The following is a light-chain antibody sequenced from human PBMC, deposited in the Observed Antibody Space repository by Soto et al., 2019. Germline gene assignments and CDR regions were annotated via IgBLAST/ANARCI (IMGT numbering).Light chain of an antibody. Sequence: DIQLTQSPSFLSTSVGDRVTITCRASQGISSYLAWYQQKPGKAPKLLIYAASTLQSGVPSRFSGSGSGTEFTLTMSSLQPEDFATYYCQQGGTFGPGTKVDI. J-gene: IGKJ3*01. V-gene: IGKV1-9*01. CDR3: QQGGT. CDR2: AAS. CDR1: QGISSY.